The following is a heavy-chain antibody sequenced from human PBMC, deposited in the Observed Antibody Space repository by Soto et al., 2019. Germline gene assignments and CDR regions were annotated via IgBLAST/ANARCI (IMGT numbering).Heavy chain of an antibody. CDR2: IYYLGST. CDR1: GGSMSEYF. Sequence: SETLSLTCTVSGGSMSEYFWSWIRQSPGKGLEWIGYIYYLGSTDYNPSLKSRVTISVDTSKRQFSLRLTSVTAADTAVYYCARDGYDGSGSPYPAYWGPGTQVT. CDR3: ARDGYDGSGSPYPAY. D-gene: IGHD3-10*01. J-gene: IGHJ4*02. V-gene: IGHV4-59*01.